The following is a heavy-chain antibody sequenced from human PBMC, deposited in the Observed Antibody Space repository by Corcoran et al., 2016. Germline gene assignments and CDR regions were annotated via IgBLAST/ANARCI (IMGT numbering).Heavy chain of an antibody. Sequence: QVQLVKSGAEVKKPGDSVKVSCKASGYTLTGYYMPWVRQAPGQGLGWMGWINPNSGGTNYAQKFQGRVTMTRNTSISTAYIELSRLRSDDTAVYYCARAPIFGVVIIPVFDYWGQGTLVTVSS. V-gene: IGHV1-2*02. D-gene: IGHD3-3*01. J-gene: IGHJ4*02. CDR3: ARAPIFGVVIIPVFDY. CDR2: INPNSGGT. CDR1: GYTLTGYY.